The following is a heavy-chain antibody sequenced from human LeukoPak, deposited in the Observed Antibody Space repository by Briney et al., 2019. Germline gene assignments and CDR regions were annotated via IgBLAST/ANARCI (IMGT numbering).Heavy chain of an antibody. Sequence: PSETLSLTCTVSGGSISSGGYYWSWIRQPPGKGLEWIGYIYHSGSTYYNPSLKSRVTISVDRSKNQFSLELSSVTAADTAVYYCARAAGYCSSCWDYWGQGTLVTVSS. CDR1: GGSISSGGYY. D-gene: IGHD2-2*01. CDR2: IYHSGST. V-gene: IGHV4-30-2*01. CDR3: ARAAGYCSSCWDY. J-gene: IGHJ4*02.